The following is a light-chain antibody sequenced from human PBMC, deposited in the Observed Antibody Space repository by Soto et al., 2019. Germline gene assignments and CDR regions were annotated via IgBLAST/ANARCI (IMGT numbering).Light chain of an antibody. CDR2: AAS. CDR1: QGIRND. Sequence: AIQMTQSPSSLSASVGDRVTITCRGSQGIRNDLGWYHQKPGKAPKLLIYAASSLQSGVPSRFNGSVSGTDFTLTISSLQPEDFATYYCLQDYDYPLTFGPGTKVDIK. J-gene: IGKJ3*01. CDR3: LQDYDYPLT. V-gene: IGKV1-6*01.